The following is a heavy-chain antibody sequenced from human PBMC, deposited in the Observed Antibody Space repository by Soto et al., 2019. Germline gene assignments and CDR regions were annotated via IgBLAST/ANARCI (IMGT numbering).Heavy chain of an antibody. Sequence: PSETLSLTCTVSGASINSANSFWGWIRQPPGKGLQWIGRFYYGGSTSYHPSLRSRVTISADTSNNQFSLKVTSVTAADTAKYYCARRRGSGWYAFDNWGQGTLVTVSS. J-gene: IGHJ4*02. CDR3: ARRRGSGWYAFDN. V-gene: IGHV4-39*01. CDR2: FYYGGST. CDR1: GASINSANSF. D-gene: IGHD6-19*01.